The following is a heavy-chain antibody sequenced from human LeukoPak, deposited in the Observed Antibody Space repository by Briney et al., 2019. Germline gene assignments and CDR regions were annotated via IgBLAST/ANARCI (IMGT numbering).Heavy chain of an antibody. Sequence: GGSLRLSCAASGFTFDDYAMHWVRQAPGKGLEWVSLISGDCGTAYYADSVQGRFTISRDNSKNSLYLQMNRLTAEHTALHYCAKDRSSGYPEGVDGMDVWGQGTTVTVSS. J-gene: IGHJ6*02. CDR2: ISGDCGTA. CDR3: AKDRSSGYPEGVDGMDV. V-gene: IGHV3-43*02. CDR1: GFTFDDYA. D-gene: IGHD3-22*01.